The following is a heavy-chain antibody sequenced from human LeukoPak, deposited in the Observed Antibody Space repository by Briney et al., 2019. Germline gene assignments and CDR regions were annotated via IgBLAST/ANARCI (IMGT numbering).Heavy chain of an antibody. V-gene: IGHV3-21*01. J-gene: IGHJ4*02. CDR3: ARELPAAGTAPGIGDY. Sequence: GGSLRLSCAASGFTFSSYSMNWVRQAPGKGLEWVSSISSSSSYIYYADSVKGRFTISRDSAKNSLYLQMNSLRAEDTAVYYCARELPAAGTAPGIGDYWGQGTLVTVSS. CDR2: ISSSSSYI. D-gene: IGHD6-13*01. CDR1: GFTFSSYS.